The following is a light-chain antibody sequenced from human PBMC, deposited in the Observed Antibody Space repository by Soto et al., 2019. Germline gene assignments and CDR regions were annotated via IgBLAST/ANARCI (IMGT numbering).Light chain of an antibody. Sequence: EVVMTQSPATLSASPGERVILSCRASQNIGSNLAWYQQRPGQAPRLLMYGASTRATETPARFSGSGSATDFTLTISSLEPEDFAVYFCQQRSNWGTFGQGTRLEIK. V-gene: IGKV3-11*01. CDR2: GAS. CDR1: QNIGSN. CDR3: QQRSNWGT. J-gene: IGKJ5*01.